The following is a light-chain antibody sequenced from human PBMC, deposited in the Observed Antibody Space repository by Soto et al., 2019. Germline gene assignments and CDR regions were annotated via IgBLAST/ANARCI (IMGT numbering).Light chain of an antibody. V-gene: IGKV3-11*01. CDR1: QSVGIY. CDR3: QHRSTWPRA. Sequence: EIVLTQSPATLSLSPGERATLSCRASQSVGIYLGWYQQRPGQAPRLLIYDASKRAASIPARFSGSGSGTDFTLTINSLEPEDFAVYYCQHRSTWPRAFGQGTRLEIK. CDR2: DAS. J-gene: IGKJ5*01.